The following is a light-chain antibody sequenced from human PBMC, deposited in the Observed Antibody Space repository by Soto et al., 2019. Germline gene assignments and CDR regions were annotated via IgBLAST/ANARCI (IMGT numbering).Light chain of an antibody. V-gene: IGKV2-28*01. J-gene: IGKJ1*01. CDR1: QSLLYSNGYNY. CDR2: LGF. Sequence: DIVMTQSPLSLTVTPGEPASISCRSSQSLLYSNGYNYLDWYLQKPGQSPQLLIYLGFKRASGVPDRFSGSGSGTDFTLKISRVEAEDVGVYYCMQALELRTFGQGTKVEIK. CDR3: MQALELRT.